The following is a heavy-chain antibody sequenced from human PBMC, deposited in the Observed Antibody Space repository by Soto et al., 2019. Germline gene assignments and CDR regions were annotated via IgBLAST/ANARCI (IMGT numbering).Heavy chain of an antibody. Sequence: SETLSLTCSVSGGSISRGGYYWSWIRQHPGRGLEWIGYIYYSGNTYYNPSLKSRVTISVDTSRNQFSLKLSAVTAADTAVYYCARGRVGATTDYFDYWGQGTLVTVSS. CDR2: IYYSGNT. J-gene: IGHJ4*02. CDR3: ARGRVGATTDYFDY. CDR1: GGSISRGGYY. D-gene: IGHD1-26*01. V-gene: IGHV4-31*03.